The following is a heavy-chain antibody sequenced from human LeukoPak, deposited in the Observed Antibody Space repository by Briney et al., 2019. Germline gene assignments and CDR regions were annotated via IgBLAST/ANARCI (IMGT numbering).Heavy chain of an antibody. CDR2: INDNAGRT. Sequence: GGSPRLSCAASGFTFSSYAMSWVRQAPGKGLEWVAAINDNAGRTFYADSVKGRFTISRDNSKNTVYLQMNSLRAEDTAVYYCAKEEGFDHWGQGTLVTVAS. J-gene: IGHJ4*02. CDR3: AKEEGFDH. CDR1: GFTFSSYA. V-gene: IGHV3-23*01.